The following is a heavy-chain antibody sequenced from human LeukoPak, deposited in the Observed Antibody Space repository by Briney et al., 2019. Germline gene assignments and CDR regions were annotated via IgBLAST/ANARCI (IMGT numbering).Heavy chain of an antibody. Sequence: GRSLRLSCAASGFTFSSYGMHWVRQAPGKGLEWVAVISYDGSNKYYADSVKGRFTISRDNSKNTLYLQMNSLRAEDTAVYYCAKGLHYYDSSGYPLGYWGQGTLVTVSS. J-gene: IGHJ4*02. CDR1: GFTFSSYG. V-gene: IGHV3-30*18. CDR3: AKGLHYYDSSGYPLGY. D-gene: IGHD3-22*01. CDR2: ISYDGSNK.